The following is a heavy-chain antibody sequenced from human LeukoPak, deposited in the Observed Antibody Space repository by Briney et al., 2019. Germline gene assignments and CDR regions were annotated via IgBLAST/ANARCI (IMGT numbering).Heavy chain of an antibody. Sequence: SETLSLTCTVSGGSISSSSYYWGWIRQPPGKGLEWIGSIYYSGSTYYNPSLKSRVTISVDTSKNQFSLKLSSVTAADTAVYYCARHRGYNWSYWFDPWGQGTLVTVSS. J-gene: IGHJ5*02. CDR3: ARHRGYNWSYWFDP. D-gene: IGHD1-20*01. V-gene: IGHV4-39*01. CDR2: IYYSGST. CDR1: GGSISSSSYY.